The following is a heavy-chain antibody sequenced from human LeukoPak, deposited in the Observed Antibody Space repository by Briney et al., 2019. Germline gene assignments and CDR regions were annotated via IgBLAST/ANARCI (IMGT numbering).Heavy chain of an antibody. J-gene: IGHJ4*02. Sequence: PSETLSLTCTVSGGSISSSSYYWGWIRQPPGKGLEWIGSIYYSGSTYYNPSLKSRVTISVDTSKNQFSLKLSSVTAADTAVYYCARLTGQWLAPFDYWGQGTLVTVSS. V-gene: IGHV4-39*07. D-gene: IGHD6-19*01. CDR3: ARLTGQWLAPFDY. CDR2: IYYSGST. CDR1: GGSISSSSYY.